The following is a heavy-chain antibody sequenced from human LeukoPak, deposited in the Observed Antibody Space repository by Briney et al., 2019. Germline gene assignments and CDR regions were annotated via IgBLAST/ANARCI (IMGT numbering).Heavy chain of an antibody. CDR3: ARSYNGYYYFDY. D-gene: IGHD5-24*01. V-gene: IGHV3-13*01. J-gene: IGHJ4*02. Sequence: GGSLRLSCAASGFTFSRYDMHWVRPATGKGLECVSSIDTVGDTYYPGSVKGRFTISRENAKNSLYLQMNSLRAGDTAVYYCARSYNGYYYFDYWGQGTLVTVSS. CDR2: IDTVGDT. CDR1: GFTFSRYD.